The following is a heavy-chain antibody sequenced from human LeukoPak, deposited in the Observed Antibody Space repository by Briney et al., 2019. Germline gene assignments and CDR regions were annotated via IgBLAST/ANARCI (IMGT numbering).Heavy chain of an antibody. CDR1: GFTFSSYS. J-gene: IGHJ4*02. D-gene: IGHD5-18*01. V-gene: IGHV3-21*01. CDR2: ISSSSSYI. CDR3: ARDGIQLWLRTYYFDY. Sequence: GGSLRLSCAASGFTFSSYSMNWVRQAPGKGLEWFSSISSSSSYIYYADSVKGRFTISRDNAKNSLYLQMNSLRAEDTAVYYCARDGIQLWLRTYYFDYWGQGTLVTVSS.